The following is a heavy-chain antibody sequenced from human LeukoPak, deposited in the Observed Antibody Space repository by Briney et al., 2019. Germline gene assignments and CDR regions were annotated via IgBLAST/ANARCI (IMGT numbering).Heavy chain of an antibody. J-gene: IGHJ4*02. CDR1: GFTFSSYA. D-gene: IGHD3-22*01. CDR3: AKDSYYDSSGHTVFDY. Sequence: GGSLRLSCAASGFTFSSYAMSWVRQAPGKGLEWVSAISCSGGSTYYADSVKGRFTISRDNSKNTLYLQMNSLRAEDTAVYYCAKDSYYDSSGHTVFDYWGQGTLVTVSS. V-gene: IGHV3-23*01. CDR2: ISCSGGST.